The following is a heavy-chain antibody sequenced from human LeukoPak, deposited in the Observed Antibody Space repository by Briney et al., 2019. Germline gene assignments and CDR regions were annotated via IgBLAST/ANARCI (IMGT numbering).Heavy chain of an antibody. Sequence: ASVRVSCKASGYTFTSYLVHWVRKPPGQGLDWVGIINPSGGSTSYTQKFQGRVTMTRDTSTSTVYMELSSLRSEDTAVYYCARGSNWRFDYWGQGTLVTVSS. D-gene: IGHD7-27*01. V-gene: IGHV1-46*01. CDR2: INPSGGST. CDR3: ARGSNWRFDY. J-gene: IGHJ4*02. CDR1: GYTFTSYL.